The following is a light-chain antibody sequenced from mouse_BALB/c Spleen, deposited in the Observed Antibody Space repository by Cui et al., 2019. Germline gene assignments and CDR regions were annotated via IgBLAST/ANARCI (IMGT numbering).Light chain of an antibody. CDR2: RAN. J-gene: IGKJ5*01. Sequence: IKMTQSTSSMYASLGERVTITFKASQDINSYLSWFQHKPGKSPKTLIYRANRLVDGVPSRFSGSGSGQDYSLTISSLEYEDMGIYYCLQYDEFPLTFGAGTKLELK. V-gene: IGKV14-111*01. CDR3: LQYDEFPLT. CDR1: QDINSY.